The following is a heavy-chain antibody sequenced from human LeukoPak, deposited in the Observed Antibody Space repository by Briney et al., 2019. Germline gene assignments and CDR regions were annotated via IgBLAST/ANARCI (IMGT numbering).Heavy chain of an antibody. CDR3: ARDCSSTSCSFTFDI. J-gene: IGHJ3*02. D-gene: IGHD2-2*01. Sequence: GGSLRLSCEASGFTFSNYSMNWVRQAPGKGLEWVSYIRSSSSTIYYADSVKGRFTISRDNAKNSLYLQMNSLRAEDTAVYYCARDCSSTSCSFTFDIWGQGTMVTVSS. CDR2: IRSSSSTI. CDR1: GFTFSNYS. V-gene: IGHV3-48*01.